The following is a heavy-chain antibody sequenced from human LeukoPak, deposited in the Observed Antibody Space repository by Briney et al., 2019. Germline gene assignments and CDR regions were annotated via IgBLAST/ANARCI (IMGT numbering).Heavy chain of an antibody. CDR3: ARTILEYYYDSNGRYYFDY. D-gene: IGHD3-22*01. V-gene: IGHV4-59*01. CDR2: IYYSGST. CDR1: GGSLSSFY. Sequence: PSETLSLTCTDSGGSLSSFYWSWIRQPPGKGLEWIGYIYYSGSTNYNPSLESRVTISVDTSKNQFSLKLSSVTAADTAVYYCARTILEYYYDSNGRYYFDYWGQGTLVTVSS. J-gene: IGHJ4*02.